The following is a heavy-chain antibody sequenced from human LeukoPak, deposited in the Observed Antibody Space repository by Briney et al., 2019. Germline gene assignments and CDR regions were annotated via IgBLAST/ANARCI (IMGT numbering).Heavy chain of an antibody. D-gene: IGHD4-17*01. CDR1: GGSISSGSYY. CDR3: ARAFSDYYWYFDL. V-gene: IGHV4-61*01. Sequence: SETLSLTCTVSGGSISSGSYYWSWIRQPPGKGLEWIGYIYYSGSTNYNPSLKSRVTISVDTSKNQFSLKLSSVTAADTAVYYCARAFSDYYWYFDLWGRGTLVTVSS. CDR2: IYYSGST. J-gene: IGHJ2*01.